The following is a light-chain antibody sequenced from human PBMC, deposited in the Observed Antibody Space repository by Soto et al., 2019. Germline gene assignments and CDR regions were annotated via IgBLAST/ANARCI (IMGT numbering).Light chain of an antibody. J-gene: IGLJ2*01. CDR2: DVS. Sequence: QSALTQPASVSGSPGQSITISCTGTSSDVGGYNYVSWYQQHPGKAPILIIYDVSNRHSGVSNRFSGSKSGNTASLSISVLQAEDEADYFCRSYTSSSTYVVFGRVTKLTVL. V-gene: IGLV2-14*01. CDR1: SSDVGGYNY. CDR3: RSYTSSSTYVV.